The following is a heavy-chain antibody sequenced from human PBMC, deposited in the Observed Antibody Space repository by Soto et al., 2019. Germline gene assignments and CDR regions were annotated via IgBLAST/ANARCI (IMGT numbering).Heavy chain of an antibody. Sequence: RGESLKISCQVSGYTFTIYWIGWVRQMPGKGLEWMGIIYPSDSDTRYSPSFQGQVTISADQSINTAYLQWDSLKASDTAIYYCARPANTVADNSDLWGKGTQVTVSS. D-gene: IGHD4-17*01. J-gene: IGHJ4*02. V-gene: IGHV5-51*01. CDR1: GYTFTIYW. CDR2: IYPSDSDT. CDR3: ARPANTVADNSDL.